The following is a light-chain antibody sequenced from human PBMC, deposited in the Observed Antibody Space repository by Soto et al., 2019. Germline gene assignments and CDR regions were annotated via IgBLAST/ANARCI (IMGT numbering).Light chain of an antibody. J-gene: IGLJ2*01. CDR2: EDT. CDR1: SSDVGSYNL. V-gene: IGLV2-23*01. Sequence: QSVLTQPASVSGSPGQSITISCTGTSSDVGSYNLVSWYQHHPGKAPKLMIYEDTKRPSGVSDRFSASKSGHTASLTISGLQYEDEADYYCCSYAGRSTLILGGGTKVTVL. CDR3: CSYAGRSTLI.